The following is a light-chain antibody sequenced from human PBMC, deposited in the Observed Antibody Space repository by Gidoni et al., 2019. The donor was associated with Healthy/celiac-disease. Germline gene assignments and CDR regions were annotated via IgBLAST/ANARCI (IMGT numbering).Light chain of an antibody. J-gene: IGKJ5*01. Sequence: DIQMTQSPSTLSASVGDRDTITCRASQSSSSWLAWYQQKPGKATKLLIYKASSLESGVPSRFSGSGSGTEFTLTISSLQPDDVATYYCQQYNSYPITFGQGTQLEIK. CDR3: QQYNSYPIT. CDR2: KAS. CDR1: QSSSSW. V-gene: IGKV1-5*03.